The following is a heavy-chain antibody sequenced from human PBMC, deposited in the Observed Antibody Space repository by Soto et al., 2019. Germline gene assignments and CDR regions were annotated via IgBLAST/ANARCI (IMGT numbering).Heavy chain of an antibody. CDR1: VFALNNYA. CDR3: AKLGSSAWSPHYYFDY. D-gene: IGHD3-10*01. CDR2: ITGSGSDT. Sequence: GGSMRLSCAASVFALNNYAMGWVRQAPGKGLEWVSAITGSGSDTYYLDSVKGRFTISRDNSKNTLFLQVNSLRAEDTAIYYCAKLGSSAWSPHYYFDYWGQGTLVTVSS. J-gene: IGHJ4*02. V-gene: IGHV3-23*01.